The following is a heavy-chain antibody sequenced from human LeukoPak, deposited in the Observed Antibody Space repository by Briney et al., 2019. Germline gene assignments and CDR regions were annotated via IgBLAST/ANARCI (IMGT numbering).Heavy chain of an antibody. CDR2: INPSGGST. CDR3: ARRPVTTNYYYGMDV. J-gene: IGHJ6*02. V-gene: IGHV1-46*01. Sequence: ASVKVSCKASGGTFTSYYMHWVRQAPGQGLEWMGIINPSGGSTSYAQKFQGRVTMTRGTSTSTVYMELSSLRSEDTAVYYCARRPVTTNYYYGMDVWGQGTTVTVSS. D-gene: IGHD4-17*01. CDR1: GGTFTSYY.